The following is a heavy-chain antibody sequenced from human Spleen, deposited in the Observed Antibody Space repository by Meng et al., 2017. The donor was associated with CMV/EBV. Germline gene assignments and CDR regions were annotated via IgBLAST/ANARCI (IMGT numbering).Heavy chain of an antibody. CDR3: ATGGFYS. CDR2: KSHDGSNK. D-gene: IGHD1-14*01. CDR1: GFTFSSYS. V-gene: IGHV3-30*04. Sequence: GESLKISCAASGFTFSSYSMHWVRQAPGKGLEWVAVKSHDGSNKDYADSVKGRFTISRDNSKNTLYLQMSSLRAEDTAVYYCATGGFYSWGQGTLVTVSS. J-gene: IGHJ4*02.